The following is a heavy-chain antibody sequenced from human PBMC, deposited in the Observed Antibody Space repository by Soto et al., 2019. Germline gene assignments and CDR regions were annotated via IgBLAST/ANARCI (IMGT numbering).Heavy chain of an antibody. Sequence: GGSLRLSCAASGFTFSSYAMSWVRQAPGKGLEWVSAISGSGGSTYYADSVKGRFTISRDNSKNTLYLQMNSLRAEDTAVYYCAKATYYYDSSGYYPFDYWGQGTLVTVSS. CDR2: ISGSGGST. CDR1: GFTFSSYA. J-gene: IGHJ4*02. CDR3: AKATYYYDSSGYYPFDY. V-gene: IGHV3-23*01. D-gene: IGHD3-22*01.